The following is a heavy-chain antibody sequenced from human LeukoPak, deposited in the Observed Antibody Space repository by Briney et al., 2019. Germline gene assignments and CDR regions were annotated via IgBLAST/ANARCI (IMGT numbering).Heavy chain of an antibody. V-gene: IGHV1-18*01. CDR2: ISAYSGKT. CDR1: GYTFGNYA. Sequence: ASVKVSCKGSGYTFGNYAINWVRQAPGQGLEWMGWISAYSGKTKYAQKSPGRVTLTTDTSTSTAYMELRSLTSGDTVVYYCARSGDNWNAYFDYWGQGTRVTVSS. J-gene: IGHJ4*02. D-gene: IGHD1-20*01. CDR3: ARSGDNWNAYFDY.